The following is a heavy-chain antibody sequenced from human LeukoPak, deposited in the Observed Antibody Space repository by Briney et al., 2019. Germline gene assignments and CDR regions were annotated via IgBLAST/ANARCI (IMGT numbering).Heavy chain of an antibody. CDR2: INHSGST. V-gene: IGHV4-34*01. D-gene: IGHD5-12*01. Sequence: PSETLSLTCAVYGGSFSGYYWSWIRHPPGKGLEWIGEINHSGSTNYNPSLKSRVTISVDTSKNQFSLKLSSVTAADTAVYYCARAVPVRPGGIVATMGPLGAFDIWGQGTMVTVSS. CDR3: ARAVPVRPGGIVATMGPLGAFDI. CDR1: GGSFSGYY. J-gene: IGHJ3*02.